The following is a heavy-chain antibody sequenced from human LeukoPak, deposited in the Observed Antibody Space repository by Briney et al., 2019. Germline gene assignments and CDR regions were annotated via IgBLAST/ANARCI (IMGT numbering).Heavy chain of an antibody. CDR3: ARQGYCSGGSCYNYYYYYMDV. CDR1: GYSISSSSYY. V-gene: IGHV4-39*01. CDR2: IYYSGST. D-gene: IGHD2-15*01. J-gene: IGHJ6*03. Sequence: SETLSLTCTVSGYSISSSSYYWGWIRQPPGKGLEWIGSIYYSGSTYYNPSLKSRVTISVDTSKNQFSLKLSSVTAADTAVYYCARQGYCSGGSCYNYYYYYMDVWGKGTTVTISS.